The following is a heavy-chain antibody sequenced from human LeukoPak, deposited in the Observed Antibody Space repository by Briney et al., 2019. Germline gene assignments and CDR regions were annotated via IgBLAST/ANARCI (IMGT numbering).Heavy chain of an antibody. CDR1: GGSFSDYY. J-gene: IGHJ4*02. CDR3: ARGGSGWYSDN. D-gene: IGHD6-19*01. Sequence: PSKTLSLTCAVYGGSFSDYYWTWIRQPPGKGLEWIGEINHSGSTNYNPSLKSRLTISVDTSKNQFSLMLSSVTAADTAVYYCARGGSGWYSDNWGQGTLVTVSS. V-gene: IGHV4-34*01. CDR2: INHSGST.